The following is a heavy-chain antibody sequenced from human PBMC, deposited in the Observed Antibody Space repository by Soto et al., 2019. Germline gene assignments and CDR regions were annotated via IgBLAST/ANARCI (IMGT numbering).Heavy chain of an antibody. CDR2: IRSKANSYAT. D-gene: IGHD4-17*01. J-gene: IGHJ4*02. CDR1: GFTFSGSA. V-gene: IGHV3-73*02. CDR3: TRSNDYGDNAQGEFDY. Sequence: EVQLVESGGGLVQPGGSLKLSCAASGFTFSGSAMHWVRQASGKGLEWVGRIRSKANSYATAYAASVKGRFTISRDDSKNTAYLQMNSLKTEDTAVYYCTRSNDYGDNAQGEFDYWGQGTLVTVSS.